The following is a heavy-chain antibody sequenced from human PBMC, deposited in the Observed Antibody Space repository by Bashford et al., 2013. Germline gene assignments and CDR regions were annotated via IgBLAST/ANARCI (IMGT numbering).Heavy chain of an antibody. D-gene: IGHD3-22*01. V-gene: IGHV4-30-4*01. CDR3: ARVAYYDSSGYYANPYFDY. J-gene: IGHJ4*02. CDR1: GGSISSGDYY. Sequence: LSPHPALSSGGSISSGDYYWSWIRQPPGKGLEWIGYIYYSGEHLLQPVPQESSYHISRHVQETSSPLKLSSVTAADTAVYYCARVAYYDSSGYYANPYFDYWAQGTPGHPVSS. CDR2: IYYSGEH.